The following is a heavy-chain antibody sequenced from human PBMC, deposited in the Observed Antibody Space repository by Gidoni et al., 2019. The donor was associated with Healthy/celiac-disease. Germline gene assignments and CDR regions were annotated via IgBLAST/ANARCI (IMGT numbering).Heavy chain of an antibody. CDR1: GFTFSSDS. CDR3: ARDEGTTVTTASYWYFDL. D-gene: IGHD4-17*01. V-gene: IGHV3-21*01. CDR2: ISSSSSYI. J-gene: IGHJ2*01. Sequence: EVQLVESGGGLVKPGGSLRLSCAASGFTFSSDSMNWVRQAPGKGLEWVSSISSSSSYIYYADSVKGRFTISRDNAKNSLYLQMNSLRAEDTAVYYCARDEGTTVTTASYWYFDLWGRGTLVTVSS.